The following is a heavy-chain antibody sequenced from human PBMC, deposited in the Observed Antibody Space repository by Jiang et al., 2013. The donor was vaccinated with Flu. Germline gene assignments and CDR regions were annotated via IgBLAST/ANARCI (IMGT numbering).Heavy chain of an antibody. V-gene: IGHV4-59*01. CDR1: GGSIRTYR. D-gene: IGHD3-3*01. CDR2: FFSSGST. Sequence: PGLVKPSETLSLTCTVSGGSIRTYRWSWIRQPPGKGLEWIGHFFSSGSTLYNPSLKSRVTISLDTSKNQFSLKLTSVSAADTAVYYCASLHRSIFTSGGGMDVWGQGTTVTVSS. J-gene: IGHJ6*02. CDR3: ASLHRSIFTSGGGMDV.